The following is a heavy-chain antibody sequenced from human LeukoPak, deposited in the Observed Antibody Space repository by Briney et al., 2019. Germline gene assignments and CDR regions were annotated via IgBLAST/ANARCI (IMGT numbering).Heavy chain of an antibody. D-gene: IGHD3-16*01. CDR3: AKGAYDYVEIAYFDY. CDR1: GFSFNNYA. V-gene: IGHV3-23*01. J-gene: IGHJ4*02. CDR2: IIGSSGST. Sequence: GGSLRLSCVASGFSFNNYAMNWVRQAPGKGLEWVSLIIGSSGSTFYADSVKGRFTISRDKSKNTLYLQMNSLRAEDTAVYYCAKGAYDYVEIAYFDYWGQGSLVTVSS.